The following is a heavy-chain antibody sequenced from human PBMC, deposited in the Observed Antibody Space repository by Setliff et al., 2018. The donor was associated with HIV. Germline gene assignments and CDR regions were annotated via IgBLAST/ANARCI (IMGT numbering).Heavy chain of an antibody. CDR3: ASPGRSAAFDV. CDR1: GYTLTNYD. Sequence: ASVKVSCKASGYTLTNYDINWVRQAPGQGLEWVGWINPNSGDTNYAQKFQGRVTMTRDTSISTAYMELTRLRYDDTAIYFCASPGRSAAFDVWGQGTMVTVSS. V-gene: IGHV1-2*02. CDR2: INPNSGDT. J-gene: IGHJ3*01.